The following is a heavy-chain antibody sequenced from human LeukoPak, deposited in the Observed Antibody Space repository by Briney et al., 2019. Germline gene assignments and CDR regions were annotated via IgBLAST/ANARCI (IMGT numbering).Heavy chain of an antibody. CDR1: GFTFSSYG. Sequence: PGGSLRLSCAASGFTFSSYGMHGVRQAPGKGLEWVAVISYDGSNKYYADSVKGRFTISRDNSKNTLYLQMNSLRAEDTAVYYCAAGTTFLTDWGQGTLVTVSS. CDR3: AAGTTFLTD. CDR2: ISYDGSNK. V-gene: IGHV3-30*03. D-gene: IGHD1-1*01. J-gene: IGHJ4*02.